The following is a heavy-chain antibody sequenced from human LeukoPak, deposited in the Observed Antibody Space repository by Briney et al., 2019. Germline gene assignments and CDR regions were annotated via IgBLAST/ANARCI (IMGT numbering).Heavy chain of an antibody. CDR1: GYTFTSYG. J-gene: IGHJ5*02. D-gene: IGHD2-21*01. V-gene: IGHV1-18*01. Sequence: ASVKVSCKASGYTFTSYGISWVRQAPGQGLEWMGWISAYNGNTNYAQKLQGRVTMTTDTSTSTAYMELRSLGSDDTAVYYCARDLIAAGSFNWFDPWGQGTLVTVSS. CDR3: ARDLIAAGSFNWFDP. CDR2: ISAYNGNT.